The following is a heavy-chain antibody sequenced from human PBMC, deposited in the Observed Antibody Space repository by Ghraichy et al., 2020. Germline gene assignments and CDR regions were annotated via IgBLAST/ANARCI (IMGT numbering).Heavy chain of an antibody. D-gene: IGHD3-10*01. V-gene: IGHV2-5*01. J-gene: IGHJ6*02. CDR2: IYWNEDR. CDR3: VHILGSVWFGEVLDYDYDYYGMDV. CDR1: GVSLDTTGVA. Sequence: SGPTLVKPTQTLRLTCTFSGVSLDTTGVAVGWIRQPPGKAPEWLALIYWNEDRRYSPSLKRRLTITKDTSKNQVALTMTNMDPVDTATYYCVHILGSVWFGEVLDYDYDYYGMDVWGQGTTVTVSS.